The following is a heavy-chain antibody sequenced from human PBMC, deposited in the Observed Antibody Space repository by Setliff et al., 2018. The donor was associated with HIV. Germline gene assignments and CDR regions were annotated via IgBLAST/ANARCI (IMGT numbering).Heavy chain of an antibody. V-gene: IGHV4-61*09. J-gene: IGHJ3*02. Sequence: SETLSLTCAVSGASIGSGVYYWSWIRQPAGKGPEWIGHIFPSGSTNYSPSLKSRITISMDTSKNQFSLKLSSVTAADTAVYYCARDPFMATIRYAFDIWGQGTMVTVSS. CDR3: ARDPFMATIRYAFDI. D-gene: IGHD5-12*01. CDR1: GASIGSGVYY. CDR2: IFPSGST.